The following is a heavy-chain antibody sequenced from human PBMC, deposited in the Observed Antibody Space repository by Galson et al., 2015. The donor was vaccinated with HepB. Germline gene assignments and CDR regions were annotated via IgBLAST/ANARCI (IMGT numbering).Heavy chain of an antibody. D-gene: IGHD5-18*01. Sequence: ETLSLTCTVSGDSISNSNYYGAWIRQPPGKGLAWIATIYHRGYTYYNPSLQHRVTISIDTSRNEFYLKVNSVTAADTALYYCARDRYSHNLVAEYWGQGTLVTVSS. CDR2: IYHRGYT. CDR1: GDSISNSNYY. J-gene: IGHJ4*02. CDR3: ARDRYSHNLVAEY. V-gene: IGHV4-39*02.